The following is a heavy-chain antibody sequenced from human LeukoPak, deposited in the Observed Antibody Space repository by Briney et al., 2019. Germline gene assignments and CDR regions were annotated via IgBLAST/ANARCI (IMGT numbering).Heavy chain of an antibody. Sequence: GGSLRLSCAASGFTFSTYSMNWVRQAPGKGLEWVSSISTSSSYIYYADSVKGRFTISRDNAKKSVYLQMNSLRAEDTAVYYCARAYSERYGLGYYYMDVWGKGTTVTISS. CDR2: ISTSSSYI. V-gene: IGHV3-21*01. D-gene: IGHD1-26*01. CDR3: ARAYSERYGLGYYYMDV. J-gene: IGHJ6*03. CDR1: GFTFSTYS.